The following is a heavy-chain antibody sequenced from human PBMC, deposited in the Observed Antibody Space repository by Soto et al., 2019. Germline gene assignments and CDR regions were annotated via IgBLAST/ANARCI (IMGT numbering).Heavy chain of an antibody. J-gene: IGHJ4*02. CDR2: IWYDGSDK. D-gene: IGHD3-16*01. CDR3: AFGNLSYYFDF. V-gene: IGHV3-33*01. Sequence: QVQLVESGGDVVQPGRSLRLSCAASGWTFSGFGMLWVRQAPAKGLEWVAIIWYDGSDKYYADSVKGRFTISRDNSKNTLYLQMNSLRAEDTAVYHCAFGNLSYYFDFWGQGTPVTVSS. CDR1: GWTFSGFG.